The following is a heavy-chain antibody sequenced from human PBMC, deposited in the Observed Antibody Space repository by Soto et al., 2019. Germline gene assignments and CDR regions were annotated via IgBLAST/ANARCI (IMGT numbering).Heavy chain of an antibody. CDR1: GYTFTSYG. Sequence: ASVKVSCKASGYTFTSYGISWVRQAPGQGLEWMGWISAYNGNTNYAQKLQGRVTMTTDTSTSTAYMELRSLGSDDTALYYCAVQEADSSSYWGQGTLVTVSS. V-gene: IGHV1-18*01. D-gene: IGHD6-13*01. J-gene: IGHJ4*02. CDR3: AVQEADSSSY. CDR2: ISAYNGNT.